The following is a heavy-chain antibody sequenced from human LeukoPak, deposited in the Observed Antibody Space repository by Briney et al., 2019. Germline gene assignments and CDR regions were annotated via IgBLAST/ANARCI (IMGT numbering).Heavy chain of an antibody. CDR2: ISVSGDNT. V-gene: IGHV3-23*01. CDR3: AKVGRPRSWPHHFDY. Sequence: PGGSLRLSCAASGFTSSIYAMNWIRQAPGKGLEWVSSISVSGDNTYYADSVKGRFTISRDNPKDTLYLQMNSLRVEDTAVYYCAKVGRPRSWPHHFDYWGQGTLVTVSS. D-gene: IGHD3-16*01. J-gene: IGHJ4*02. CDR1: GFTSSIYA.